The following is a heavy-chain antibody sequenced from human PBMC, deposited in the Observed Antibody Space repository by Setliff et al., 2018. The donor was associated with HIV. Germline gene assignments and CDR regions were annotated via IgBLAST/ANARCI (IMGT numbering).Heavy chain of an antibody. CDR2: INHSGST. CDR3: ARDRSNWNYGKNYMDV. CDR1: GGSVSGYY. V-gene: IGHV4-34*01. D-gene: IGHD1-7*01. J-gene: IGHJ6*03. Sequence: SETLSLTCAVYGGSVSGYYWSWIRQPPGKGLEWIGEINHSGSTNYNPSLKSRVTIAVDTSKNQFSRKLSSVTAADTAVYYCARDRSNWNYGKNYMDVWGKGTTVTVSS.